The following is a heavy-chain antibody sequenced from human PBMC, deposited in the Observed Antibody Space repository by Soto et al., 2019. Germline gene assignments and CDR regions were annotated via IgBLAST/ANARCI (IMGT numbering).Heavy chain of an antibody. CDR3: ARWGSYCSGGSCYSGFDY. CDR2: IYYSGST. D-gene: IGHD2-15*01. V-gene: IGHV4-59*01. CDR1: GGSISSYY. Sequence: ETLSLTCTVSGGSISSYYWSWIRQPPGKGLEWIGYIYYSGSTNYNPSLKSRVTISVDTSKNQFSLKLSSVTAADTAVYYCARWGSYCSGGSCYSGFDYWGQGTLVTVSS. J-gene: IGHJ4*02.